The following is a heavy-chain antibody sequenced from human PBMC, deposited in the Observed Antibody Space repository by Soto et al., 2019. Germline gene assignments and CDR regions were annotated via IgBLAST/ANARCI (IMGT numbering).Heavy chain of an antibody. D-gene: IGHD6-19*01. J-gene: IGHJ4*02. CDR2: IYYSGST. V-gene: IGHV4-59*01. CDR3: AISRGGGWLVLSDY. Sequence: SETLSLTCTVSGGSISSYYWSWIRQPPGKGLEWIGYIYYSGSTNYNPSLKSRVTISVDTSKNQFSLKLSSVTAADTAVYYCAISRGGGWLVLSDYWGQGTMVTVYS. CDR1: GGSISSYY.